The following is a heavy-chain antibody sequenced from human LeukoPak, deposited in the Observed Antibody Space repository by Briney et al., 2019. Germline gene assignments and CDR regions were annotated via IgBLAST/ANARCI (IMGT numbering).Heavy chain of an antibody. D-gene: IGHD6-13*01. V-gene: IGHV3-23*01. J-gene: IGHJ6*03. CDR1: GFTFSSYA. CDR3: ARDEKAAGNMDV. Sequence: GGSLRLSCAASGFTFSSYAMSWVRQAPGRGLQWVSAIKADDGNTYYADSAQGRFTISRDNSKNTLYLQMNSLRAEDTAVYYCARDEKAAGNMDVWGKGTTVTVSS. CDR2: IKADDGNT.